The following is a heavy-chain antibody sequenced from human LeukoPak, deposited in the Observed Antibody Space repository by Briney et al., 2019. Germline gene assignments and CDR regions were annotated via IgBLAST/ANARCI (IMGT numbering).Heavy chain of an antibody. D-gene: IGHD6-13*01. CDR3: AARLTAAGSFDP. CDR1: GGSISSYY. Sequence: PSETLSLTCTVSGGSISSYYWSWIRQPAGKGLEWIGRIYTSGSTNYNPSLKSRVTMSVDTSKNQFSLKLTSVTAADTAVYYCAARLTAAGSFDPWGQGTLVTASS. CDR2: IYTSGST. J-gene: IGHJ5*02. V-gene: IGHV4-4*07.